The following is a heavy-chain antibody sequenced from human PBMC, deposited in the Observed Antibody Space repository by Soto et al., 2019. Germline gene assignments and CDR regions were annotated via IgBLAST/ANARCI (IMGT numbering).Heavy chain of an antibody. J-gene: IGHJ4*02. V-gene: IGHV4-39*01. Sequence: QMRLQESGPGLVKPSETLSLTCNVFGGSISSSRYYWGWVRQPPGKGLEWIGSFYSGGNTYYNASLKSRASIPVHTSKKQFSLTLSSVTAAATAMYFCTRHTGSGSHFHYGGQGTLVTVSS. CDR3: TRHTGSGSHFHY. CDR1: GGSISSSRYY. CDR2: FYSGGNT. D-gene: IGHD3-10*01.